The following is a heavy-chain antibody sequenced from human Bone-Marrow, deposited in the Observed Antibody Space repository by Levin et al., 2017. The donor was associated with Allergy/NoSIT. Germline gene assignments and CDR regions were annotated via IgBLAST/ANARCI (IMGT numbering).Heavy chain of an antibody. V-gene: IGHV3-66*01. CDR1: LFTFIIIY. CDR3: SGNLPFDP. D-gene: IGHD2-2*01. J-gene: IGHJ5*02. CDR2: IFSGGNT. Sequence: GASVKVSCSSSLFTFIIIYIIWVRQPPGKWLEWVSVIFSGGNTYYADSVKGRFTISRDPSPNTVYLQMNSLRAEDTAIYYCSGNLPFDPWGQGTLVTVSS.